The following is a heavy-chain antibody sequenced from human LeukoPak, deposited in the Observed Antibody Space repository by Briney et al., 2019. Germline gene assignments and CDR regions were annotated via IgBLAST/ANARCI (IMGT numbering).Heavy chain of an antibody. Sequence: GESLKISCKGSGYSFTSYWIGWVRQMPGKGLEWMGIIYPGDSDTRYSPSFQGQVTISADKSISTAYLQWSSLKASDTAMYYCASSPSVYCSGGSCSPFDYWGQGTLVTVPS. CDR2: IYPGDSDT. V-gene: IGHV5-51*01. CDR1: GYSFTSYW. D-gene: IGHD2-15*01. CDR3: ASSPSVYCSGGSCSPFDY. J-gene: IGHJ4*02.